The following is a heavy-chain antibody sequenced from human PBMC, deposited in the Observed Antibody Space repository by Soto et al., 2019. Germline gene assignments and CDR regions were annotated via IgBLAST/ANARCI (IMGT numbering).Heavy chain of an antibody. V-gene: IGHV4-59*08. CDR1: GDSVSSSY. CDR2: IYYSGST. J-gene: IGHJ4*02. Sequence: QVQLQESGPGLVKPSENLSLTCTVSGDSVSSSYWSWIRQPPGKGLEWIGYIYYSGSTSYNPSLKSRVTISVDTSKNQFSLRLSSVTAADTAVYYCARHGCSSIRCLKGMAFYFDYWGQGTLVTVSS. D-gene: IGHD2-2*01. CDR3: ARHGCSSIRCLKGMAFYFDY.